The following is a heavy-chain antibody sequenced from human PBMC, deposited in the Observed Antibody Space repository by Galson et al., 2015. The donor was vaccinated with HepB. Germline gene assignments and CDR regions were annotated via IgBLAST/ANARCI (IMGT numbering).Heavy chain of an antibody. CDR1: GFTFSSYA. CDR3: AKDGVANYGITTSCQSDDN. CDR2: ISSSGLNT. D-gene: IGHD2-2*01. J-gene: IGHJ4*02. Sequence: SLRLSCAASGFTFSSYAMIWVRQAPEKGLEWVSVISSSGLNTVYADSVKGRFTISRDNSKNSLHLQMNSLRAEDTAVYYCAKDGVANYGITTSCQSDDNRGQGTLVTVSS. V-gene: IGHV3-23*01.